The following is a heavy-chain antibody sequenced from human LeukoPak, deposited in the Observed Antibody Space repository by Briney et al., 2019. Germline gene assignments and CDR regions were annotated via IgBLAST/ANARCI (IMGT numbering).Heavy chain of an antibody. CDR3: ARDTQDYGMDV. V-gene: IGHV4-59*01. Sequence: SETLSLTCTVSGGXISSYYCSWMREPPGKGLEWIGYIYYSGSTNYNPSLKSRVTISVDTSKNQFSLKLSSVTAADTAVYYCARDTQDYGMDVWGQGTTVTVSS. CDR1: GGXISSYY. CDR2: IYYSGST. J-gene: IGHJ6*02.